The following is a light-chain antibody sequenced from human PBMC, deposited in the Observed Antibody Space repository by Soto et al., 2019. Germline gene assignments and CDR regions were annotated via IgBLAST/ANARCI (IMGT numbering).Light chain of an antibody. J-gene: IGKJ1*01. CDR2: GAS. CDR1: QSVSSSS. Sequence: EIVLTQSPGTLSLSPGERATLSCRASQSVSSSSLAWYQQNPGQAPRLLIYGASNRATGIPDRFSGGGSGTDFTLTISTLEPEDFAVYYCKQYGSSPGTFGQGTKVEIK. CDR3: KQYGSSPGT. V-gene: IGKV3-20*01.